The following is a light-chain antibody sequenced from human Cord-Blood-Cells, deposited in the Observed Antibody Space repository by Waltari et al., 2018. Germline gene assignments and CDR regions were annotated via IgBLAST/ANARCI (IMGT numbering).Light chain of an antibody. Sequence: QSSLTQPRSVSGSPGQSVTLSCTRPRSAVGGYKFVPWYQPHPGKAPKLMFYDVSKRPSGVPDRFSGSKSGNTASLTISGLQAEDEADYCCCSYAGSYTYVFGTGTKVTGL. V-gene: IGLV2-11*01. J-gene: IGLJ1*01. CDR3: CSYAGSYTYV. CDR1: RSAVGGYKF. CDR2: DVS.